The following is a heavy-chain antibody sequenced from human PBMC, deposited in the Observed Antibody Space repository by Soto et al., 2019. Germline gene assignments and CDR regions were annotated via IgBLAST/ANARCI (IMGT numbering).Heavy chain of an antibody. V-gene: IGHV3-48*03. Sequence: GGSLRLSCEATGFTFSSHEMNWIRQTPGKRLEWIAKISGSGSNINYADSVKGRFTISKDNVQRTLHLQMDSLRVEDTGVYYCARGGVYWGRGTLVTVSS. D-gene: IGHD2-8*01. CDR1: GFTFSSHE. CDR3: ARGGVY. J-gene: IGHJ1*01. CDR2: ISGSGSNI.